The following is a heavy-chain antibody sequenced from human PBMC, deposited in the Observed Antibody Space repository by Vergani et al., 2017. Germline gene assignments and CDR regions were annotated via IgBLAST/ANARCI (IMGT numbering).Heavy chain of an antibody. CDR1: EYSFTSYW. D-gene: IGHD2-2*01. J-gene: IGHJ5*02. CDR3: ARLVVVPAAMGWFDP. CDR2: IYPGDSDT. V-gene: IGHV5-51*03. Sequence: EVELVQSGPEMRKPGESLKISCKGSEYSFTSYWIGWVRQMPGKGLEWMGIIYPGDSDTRYSPSFQGQVTISADKSISTAYLQWSSLKASDTAMYYCARLVVVPAAMGWFDPWGQGTLVTVSS.